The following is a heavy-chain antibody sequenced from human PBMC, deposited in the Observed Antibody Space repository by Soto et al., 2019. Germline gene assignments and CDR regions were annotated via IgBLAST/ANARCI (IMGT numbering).Heavy chain of an antibody. CDR3: ARELYCSGGSCYRDAFDI. CDR1: GGTFGSYA. D-gene: IGHD2-15*01. Sequence: SVKVSCKASGGTFGSYAISWVRQAPGQGLEWMGGIIPIFGTANYAQKFQGRVTITADKSTSTAYMELSSLRSEDTAVYYCARELYCSGGSCYRDAFDIWGQGTMVTVSS. CDR2: IIPIFGTA. V-gene: IGHV1-69*06. J-gene: IGHJ3*02.